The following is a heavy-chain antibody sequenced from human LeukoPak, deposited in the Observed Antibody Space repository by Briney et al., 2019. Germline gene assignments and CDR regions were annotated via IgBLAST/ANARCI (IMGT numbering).Heavy chain of an antibody. CDR2: IYSGGST. CDR3: ARRGGWELQWAFDI. J-gene: IGHJ3*02. V-gene: IGHV3-66*04. D-gene: IGHD1-26*01. Sequence: GGSLRLSCAASGFTVSSNYMSWVRQAPGKGLEWVSVIYSGGSTYYADSVKGRFTISRDNAKNSLYLQMNSLRAEDTAVYYCARRGGWELQWAFDIWGQGTMVTVSS. CDR1: GFTVSSNY.